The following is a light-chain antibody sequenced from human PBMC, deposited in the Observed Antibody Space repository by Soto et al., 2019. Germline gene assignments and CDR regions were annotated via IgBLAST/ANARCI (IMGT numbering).Light chain of an antibody. J-gene: IGLJ3*02. CDR2: GNS. CDR3: KSDDCSLSAWV. Sequence: QSVLTQPPSVSGAPGQRVTISCTGSSSNIGAGYDVHWYQNLPGTAPKLLIYGNSNRPSGVPDRCSGSKSGTAASLAITGLQGEDEAEYYCKSDDCSLSAWVFGGRTKLTV. V-gene: IGLV1-40*01. CDR1: SSNIGAGYD.